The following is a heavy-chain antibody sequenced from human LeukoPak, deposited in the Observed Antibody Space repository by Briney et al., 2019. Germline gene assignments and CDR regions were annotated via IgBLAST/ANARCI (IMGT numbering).Heavy chain of an antibody. Sequence: GGSLRLSCAASGFTFTNYVMTWVRQAPGKGLEWISTISVSGATTYYADSVQGRFTISRDNSKNTLYLQMNSLRAEDTAVYYCARDLYSSSWYPFWGQGTLVTVSP. V-gene: IGHV3-23*01. CDR1: GFTFTNYV. CDR2: ISVSGATT. D-gene: IGHD6-13*01. CDR3: ARDLYSSSWYPF. J-gene: IGHJ4*02.